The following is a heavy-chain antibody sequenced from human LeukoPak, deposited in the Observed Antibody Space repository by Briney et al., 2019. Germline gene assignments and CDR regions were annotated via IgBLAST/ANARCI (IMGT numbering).Heavy chain of an antibody. CDR1: GGTFSSYA. J-gene: IGHJ6*03. CDR2: IIPIFGTA. CDR3: ARGPDTAMVYYYYYMDV. Sequence: ASVKVSCKASGGTFSSYAISWVRQAPGQGLEWMGGIIPIFGTANYAQKFQGRVTITTDESTSTAYMELSSLRSEDTAVYYCARGPDTAMVYYYYYMDVWGKGTTVTVSS. D-gene: IGHD5-18*01. V-gene: IGHV1-69*05.